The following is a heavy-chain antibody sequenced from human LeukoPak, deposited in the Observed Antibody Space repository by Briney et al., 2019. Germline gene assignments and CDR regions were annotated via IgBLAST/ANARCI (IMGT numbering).Heavy chain of an antibody. Sequence: ASVKVSCKASEYTFTGDYIHSVRQAPGQELEGMGWIDPNTVDSNYVQKCQGRVTMTRDTSISTAYMELSRLRSADTAFYYCARIRYCGGISCYYIDYWGQGTPVTVSA. D-gene: IGHD2-2*01. CDR2: IDPNTVDS. CDR3: ARIRYCGGISCYYIDY. CDR1: EYTFTGDY. V-gene: IGHV1-2*02. J-gene: IGHJ4*02.